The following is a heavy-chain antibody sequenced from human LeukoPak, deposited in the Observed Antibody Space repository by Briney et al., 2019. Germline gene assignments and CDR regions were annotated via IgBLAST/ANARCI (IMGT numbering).Heavy chain of an antibody. J-gene: IGHJ4*02. CDR1: GFTFSSYG. D-gene: IGHD1-26*01. CDR2: IYYSGST. V-gene: IGHV4-39*01. Sequence: MAGGSLRLSCAASGFTFSSYGMHWVRQAPGKGLEWIGSIYYSGSTYYNPSLKSRVAISVDTSKNQFSLKLSSVTAADTAVYYCARRRSGYFDYWGQGTLVTVSS. CDR3: ARRRSGYFDY.